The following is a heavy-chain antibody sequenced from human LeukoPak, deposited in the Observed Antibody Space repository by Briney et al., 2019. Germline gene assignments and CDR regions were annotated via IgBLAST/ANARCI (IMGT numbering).Heavy chain of an antibody. Sequence: PGGSLRLSCAASGFTFSSYAMSWVRQAPGKGLEWVSTISGSDGSTYYADSVKGRFTISRDNSKNTLYLQMNSLRAEDTAVYYCAKGRGRVFDYGDSEVFDYWGQGTLVTVSS. CDR2: ISGSDGST. CDR1: GFTFSSYA. CDR3: AKGRGRVFDYGDSEVFDY. J-gene: IGHJ4*02. V-gene: IGHV3-23*01. D-gene: IGHD4-17*01.